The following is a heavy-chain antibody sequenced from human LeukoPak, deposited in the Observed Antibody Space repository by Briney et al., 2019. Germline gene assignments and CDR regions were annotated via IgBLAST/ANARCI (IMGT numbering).Heavy chain of an antibody. D-gene: IGHD4-23*01. V-gene: IGHV4-39*01. CDR3: ATSGYGVNSRFDY. J-gene: IGHJ4*02. CDR2: INFSGST. CDR1: GGSISGSSYY. Sequence: SETLSLTCAVSGGSISGSSYYWGWIRQPPGKGLEWIGSINFSGSTYYNPSLKSRVTTSVDTSKNQFSLKLNSVTAADTAVYYCATSGYGVNSRFDYWGQGTLVTVSS.